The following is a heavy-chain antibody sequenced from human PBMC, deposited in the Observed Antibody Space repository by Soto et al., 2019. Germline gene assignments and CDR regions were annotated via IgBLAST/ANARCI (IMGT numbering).Heavy chain of an antibody. V-gene: IGHV1-8*01. CDR2: MNPNSGNT. CDR1: GYTFTSYD. D-gene: IGHD3-9*01. CDR3: ARVPYDILTGPGGYGMDV. J-gene: IGHJ6*02. Sequence: ASVKVSCKASGYTFTSYDINRVRQATGQGLEWMGWMNPNSGNTGYAQKFQGRVTMTRNTSISTAYMELSSLRSEDTAVYYCARVPYDILTGPGGYGMDVWGQGTTVTVSS.